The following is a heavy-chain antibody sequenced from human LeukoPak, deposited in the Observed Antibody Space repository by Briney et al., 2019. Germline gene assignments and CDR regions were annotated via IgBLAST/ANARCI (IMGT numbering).Heavy chain of an antibody. CDR2: ISSSSSYI. CDR1: GFTFSSYS. Sequence: GGSLRLSCAASGFTFSSYSMNWVRQAPGKGLEWVSSISSSSSYIYYADSVKGRFTISRDNAKNILYLEMNSLRAEDTAVYYCVREYSSSSGRAFDIWGQGTKVTVSS. D-gene: IGHD6-6*01. V-gene: IGHV3-21*06. CDR3: VREYSSSSGRAFDI. J-gene: IGHJ3*02.